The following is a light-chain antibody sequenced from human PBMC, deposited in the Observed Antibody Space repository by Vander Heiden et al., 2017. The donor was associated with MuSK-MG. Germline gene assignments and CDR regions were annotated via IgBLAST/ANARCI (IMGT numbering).Light chain of an antibody. CDR2: VAS. CDR3: QQYFSTPYT. J-gene: IGKJ2*01. Sequence: DIQMTQSPSSLSASVGDRVTITCRASQSISNYLNWYQQKPGEAPKFLIYVASNLQSGVPSRFSGSGSGTDFTLTISRLQPEDIATYYCQQYFSTPYTFGQGTKVEIK. CDR1: QSISNY. V-gene: IGKV1-39*01.